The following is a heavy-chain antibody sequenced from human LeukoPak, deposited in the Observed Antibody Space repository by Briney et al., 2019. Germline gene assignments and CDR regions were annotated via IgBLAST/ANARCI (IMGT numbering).Heavy chain of an antibody. CDR3: VTGFTTMAVDYFDY. CDR2: SDPEDGER. CDR1: GKTLSDLS. J-gene: IGHJ4*02. D-gene: IGHD5-18*01. V-gene: IGHV1-24*01. Sequence: ASVKVSCKVSGKTLSDLSIHWLRQPPGKGREWLGGSDPEDGERIYAQMFQGRVTMTEDTSIDTAHMELSSLRSEDTAVYYCVTGFTTMAVDYFDYRGQGTLVTVSP.